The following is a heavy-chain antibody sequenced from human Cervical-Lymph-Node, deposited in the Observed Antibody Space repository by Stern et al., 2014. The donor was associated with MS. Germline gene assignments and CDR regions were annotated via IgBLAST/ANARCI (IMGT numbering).Heavy chain of an antibody. CDR1: GGSISSGDNY. J-gene: IGHJ4*02. CDR2: IHSSGGT. D-gene: IGHD4-17*01. CDR3: ARVPDYGDAFFDY. Sequence: QVQLQESGPGLVKPSQTLSLTCTVSGGSISSGDNYWSWIRQPPGKGPEWIGYIHSSGGTYFNPSLKGRATISADTSKNQFSLKLNSMTAADTAVYYCARVPDYGDAFFDYWGQGILVTVSS. V-gene: IGHV4-30-4*01.